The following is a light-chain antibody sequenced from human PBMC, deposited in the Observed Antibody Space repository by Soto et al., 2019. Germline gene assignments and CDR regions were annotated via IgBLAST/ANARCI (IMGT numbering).Light chain of an antibody. CDR3: CSDAGTSSYL. V-gene: IGLV2-23*02. CDR2: EVA. CDR1: NSDLGSFNF. Sequence: SALTQPASVSGSPGQSITTSCTRTNSDLGSFNFVSWYQQHPGKAPKVMIYEVAKRPSGISDRFSGSKSGNTASLTISGLQVEDEADYYCCSDAGTSSYLFGTGTKVTVL. J-gene: IGLJ1*01.